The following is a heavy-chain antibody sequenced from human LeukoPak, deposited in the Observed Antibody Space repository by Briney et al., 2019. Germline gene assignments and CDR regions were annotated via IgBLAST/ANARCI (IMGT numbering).Heavy chain of an antibody. V-gene: IGHV3-30*02. CDR3: AKGAGSNYPDY. D-gene: IGHD4/OR15-4a*01. CDR2: IRYDGGSK. J-gene: IGHJ4*02. CDR1: GFTFSDYG. Sequence: PGGSLRLSCAASGFTFSDYGMHWVRQAPGKGLEWVTFIRYDGGSKYYADSVKGRFTISRDNSKNTLYLQMNNLRAEDTAVYYCAKGAGSNYPDYWGQGTLVTVSS.